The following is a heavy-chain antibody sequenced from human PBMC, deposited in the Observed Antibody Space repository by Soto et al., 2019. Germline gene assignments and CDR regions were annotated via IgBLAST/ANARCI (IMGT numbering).Heavy chain of an antibody. CDR1: GFTFGSYA. V-gene: IGHV3-23*01. CDR2: ISGSGGST. Sequence: GGSLRLSCAASGFTFGSYAMSWVRQAPGKGLEWVSAISGSGGSTYYADSVKGRFTISRDNSKNTLYLQMNSLRAEDTAVYYCAKGSITMIVVVISPLRFDYWGQGTLVTVSS. J-gene: IGHJ4*02. CDR3: AKGSITMIVVVISPLRFDY. D-gene: IGHD3-22*01.